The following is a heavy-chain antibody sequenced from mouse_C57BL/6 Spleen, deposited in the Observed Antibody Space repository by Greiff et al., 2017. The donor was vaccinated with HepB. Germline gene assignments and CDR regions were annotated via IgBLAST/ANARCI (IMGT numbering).Heavy chain of an antibody. CDR3: ALIYYDYDDYFDY. V-gene: IGHV14-3*01. CDR1: GFNIKNTY. Sequence: EVQGVESVAELVRPGASVKLSCTASGFNIKNTYMHWVKQRPEQGLEWIGRIDPANGNTKYAPKFQGKATITADTSSNTAYLQLSSLTSEDTAIYDCALIYYDYDDYFDYWGQGTTLTVSS. CDR2: IDPANGNT. J-gene: IGHJ2*01. D-gene: IGHD2-4*01.